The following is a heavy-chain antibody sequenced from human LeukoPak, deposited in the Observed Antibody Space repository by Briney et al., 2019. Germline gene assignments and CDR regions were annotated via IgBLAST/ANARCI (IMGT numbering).Heavy chain of an antibody. Sequence: ASVKVSCKASGYSFSNYGLTWVRQVPGQGLEWMGWISGDNRDTDSAEKFQGRLTMTTDTSTSTAYMDLRSLRSDDTGIYYCARLIRAAALIDYWGQGTLVTVSS. CDR1: GYSFSNYG. V-gene: IGHV1-18*01. J-gene: IGHJ4*02. CDR3: ARLIRAAALIDY. CDR2: ISGDNRDT. D-gene: IGHD6-13*01.